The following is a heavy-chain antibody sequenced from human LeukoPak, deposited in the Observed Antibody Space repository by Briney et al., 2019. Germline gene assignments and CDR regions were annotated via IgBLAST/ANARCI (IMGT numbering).Heavy chain of an antibody. J-gene: IGHJ4*02. V-gene: IGHV3-9*01. D-gene: IGHD3-22*01. CDR1: GFTFDDYA. Sequence: GGSLRLSCAASGFTFDDYAMHWVRQAPGKGLEWVSGISWNSGSIGYADSVKGRFTISRDNSKNTLYLQMNSLRAEDTAVYYCAKSRSPKIVVGGYYFDYWGQGTLVTVSS. CDR3: AKSRSPKIVVGGYYFDY. CDR2: ISWNSGSI.